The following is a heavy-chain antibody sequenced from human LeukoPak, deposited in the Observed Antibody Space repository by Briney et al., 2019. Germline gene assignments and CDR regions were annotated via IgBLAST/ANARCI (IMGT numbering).Heavy chain of an antibody. Sequence: ASVRVSCKASGYTFTSYVISWVRQAPGQGLEWMGWISGYDGNTKYAQKFQGRVTMTTDTFTSTAYMELRNLTSDDTAVFYCARGAQWLVPWGQGTLVTVSS. CDR3: ARGAQWLVP. CDR1: GYTFTSYV. V-gene: IGHV1-18*01. D-gene: IGHD6-19*01. J-gene: IGHJ5*02. CDR2: ISGYDGNT.